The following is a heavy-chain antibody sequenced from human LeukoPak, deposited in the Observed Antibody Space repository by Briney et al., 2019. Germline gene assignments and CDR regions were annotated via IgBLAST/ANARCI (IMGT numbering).Heavy chain of an antibody. V-gene: IGHV4-31*03. J-gene: IGHJ3*02. CDR3: ARDRRLYSYGWPDAFDI. CDR2: IYYSGST. D-gene: IGHD5-18*01. Sequence: PSETLSLTCTVSGGSISSGGYYWSWIRQHPGTGLEWIGYIYYSGSTYYNPSLKSRVTISVDTSKNQFSLKLSSVTAADTAVYYCARDRRLYSYGWPDAFDIWGQGTMVTVSS. CDR1: GGSISSGGYY.